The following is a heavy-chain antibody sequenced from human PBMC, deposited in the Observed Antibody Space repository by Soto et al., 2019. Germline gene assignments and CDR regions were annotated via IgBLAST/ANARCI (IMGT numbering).Heavy chain of an antibody. D-gene: IGHD2-15*01. V-gene: IGHV3-7*03. CDR3: ARDATYCLDC. Sequence: EVQLVESGGGLVQPGGSLRLSCAASGFTCSGYWMAWVRQAPGKGLEWVANINQGGGEKYHVDSVKGRFTISRDNAENSLYLQMNSLRAEDTAVYYCARDATYCLDCWGRGTLVTVSS. CDR1: GFTCSGYW. J-gene: IGHJ4*02. CDR2: INQGGGEK.